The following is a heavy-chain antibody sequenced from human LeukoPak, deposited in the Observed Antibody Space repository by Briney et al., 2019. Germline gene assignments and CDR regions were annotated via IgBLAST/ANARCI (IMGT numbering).Heavy chain of an antibody. D-gene: IGHD2-15*01. Sequence: PSETLSLTCTVSGGSISNGGYYWSWIRQPPGKGLEWIGYIYYTGSTYYNPSLKSRVTISVDTSKNQFSLKLSSVTAADTAVYYCARAGYCSGGSCYSVGDAFDIWGQGTMVTVSS. J-gene: IGHJ3*02. CDR3: ARAGYCSGGSCYSVGDAFDI. CDR1: GGSISNGGYY. V-gene: IGHV4-30-4*01. CDR2: IYYTGST.